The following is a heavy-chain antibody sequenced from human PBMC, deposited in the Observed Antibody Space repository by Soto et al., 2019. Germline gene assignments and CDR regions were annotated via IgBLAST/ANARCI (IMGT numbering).Heavy chain of an antibody. V-gene: IGHV2-70*11. Sequence: SGPTLVNPTQTLALTCTFSGFSLTTRGMGVSWIRQPPGKALEWLARIEWDDDKYYNTSLKTRLTISKDTSKNQVALIMTNMDPVDTATYYCARIRRDSSRELDYWGQGTLVTVSS. CDR1: GFSLTTRGMG. D-gene: IGHD6-13*01. CDR2: IEWDDDK. CDR3: ARIRRDSSRELDY. J-gene: IGHJ4*02.